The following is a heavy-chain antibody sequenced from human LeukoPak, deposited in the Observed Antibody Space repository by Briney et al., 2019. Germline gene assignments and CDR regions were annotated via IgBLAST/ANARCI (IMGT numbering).Heavy chain of an antibody. J-gene: IGHJ5*02. D-gene: IGHD3-10*01. Sequence: PSETLSLTCTVSGGSISSYYWSWIRQPPGKGLEWIGYIYYSGSTNYNPSLKSRVTISVDTSKNRFSLKLSSVTAADTAVYYCARLSRFGELSDWFDPWGQGTLVTVSS. V-gene: IGHV4-59*01. CDR3: ARLSRFGELSDWFDP. CDR2: IYYSGST. CDR1: GGSISSYY.